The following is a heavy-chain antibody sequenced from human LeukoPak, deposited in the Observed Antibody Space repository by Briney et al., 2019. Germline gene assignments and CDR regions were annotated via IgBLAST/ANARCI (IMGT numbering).Heavy chain of an antibody. J-gene: IGHJ4*02. D-gene: IGHD5-18*01. V-gene: IGHV1-46*01. CDR1: GYTFTTYY. CDR3: ARGGMGIQLWFFDD. CDR2: INPSGGST. Sequence: ASVKVSCKASGYTFTTYYMHWVRQAPGQGLDWMGIINPSGGSTIYAQKFLGRVTMTRDTSTNTVYMDLSSLRSDDTAVYYCARGGMGIQLWFFDDWGQGTLVTVSS.